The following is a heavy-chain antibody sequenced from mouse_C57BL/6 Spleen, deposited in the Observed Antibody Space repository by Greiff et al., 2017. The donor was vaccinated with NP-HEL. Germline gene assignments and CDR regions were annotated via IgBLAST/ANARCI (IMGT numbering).Heavy chain of an antibody. D-gene: IGHD4-1*01. Sequence: VQRVESGAELVKPGASVKISCKASGYAFSSYWMNWVKQRPGKGLEWIGQIYPGDGDTNYNGKFKGKATLTADKSSSTAYMQLSSLTSEDAAVYFCARGLGRYFGGWGTGTTVTVAS. CDR2: IYPGDGDT. J-gene: IGHJ1*03. CDR1: GYAFSSYW. V-gene: IGHV1-80*01. CDR3: ARGLGRYFGG.